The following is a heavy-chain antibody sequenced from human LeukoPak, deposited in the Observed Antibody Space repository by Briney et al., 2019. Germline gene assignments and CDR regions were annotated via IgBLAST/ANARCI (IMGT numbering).Heavy chain of an antibody. V-gene: IGHV1-18*01. CDR3: ATGPYSSGHSPYGMDV. Sequence: ASVKVSCKASGYTFTSYGISWVRQAPGQGLEWMGWISAYNGNTNYAQKLQGRVTMTTDTSTSTAYMELRSLRSDDTAVYYCATGPYSSGHSPYGMDVWGQGTTVTVSS. CDR1: GYTFTSYG. CDR2: ISAYNGNT. J-gene: IGHJ6*02. D-gene: IGHD6-19*01.